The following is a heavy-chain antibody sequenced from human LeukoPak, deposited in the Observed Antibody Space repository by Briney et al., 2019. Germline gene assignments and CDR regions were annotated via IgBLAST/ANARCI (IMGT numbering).Heavy chain of an antibody. V-gene: IGHV4-34*01. D-gene: IGHD3-10*01. CDR3: ARMIINYYGSGSYQRYFQH. Sequence: SETLSLTCAVYGGSFSGCYWSWIRQPPGKGLEWIGEINHSGSTNYNPSLKSRVTISVDTSKNQFSLKLSSVTAADTAVYYCARMIINYYGSGSYQRYFQHWGQGTLVTVSS. CDR2: INHSGST. CDR1: GGSFSGCY. J-gene: IGHJ1*01.